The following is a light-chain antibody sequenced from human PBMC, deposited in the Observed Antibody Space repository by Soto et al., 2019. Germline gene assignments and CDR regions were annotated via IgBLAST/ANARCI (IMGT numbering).Light chain of an antibody. CDR3: QQYNSYSPRT. V-gene: IGKV1-5*01. Sequence: DIQMTQSPSSLSASVVDGVTITFRASQSISTYLNWYQQKPGKAPKLLIYDASSLESGVPSRFSGSGSGTDFTLTISSLQPDDFATYYCQQYNSYSPRTFGQGTKVDIK. CDR1: QSISTY. CDR2: DAS. J-gene: IGKJ1*01.